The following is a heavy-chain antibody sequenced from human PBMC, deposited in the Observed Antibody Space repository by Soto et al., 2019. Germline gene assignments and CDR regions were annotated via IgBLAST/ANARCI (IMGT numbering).Heavy chain of an antibody. CDR3: GNTGCLRNIVHF. CDR1: GFTFSNYG. V-gene: IGHV3-30*03. D-gene: IGHD2-2*01. CDR2: MSHAGNNK. Sequence: QVQLVESGGGVVQPGRSLRLSCAASGFTFSNYGMHWVRQAPGKGPEWVTIMSHAGNNKFYADSGKGRFTISRDNAKSTLYLQMDGLRAEDTAVYYCGNTGCLRNIVHFWGQGTLVTVSS. J-gene: IGHJ4*02.